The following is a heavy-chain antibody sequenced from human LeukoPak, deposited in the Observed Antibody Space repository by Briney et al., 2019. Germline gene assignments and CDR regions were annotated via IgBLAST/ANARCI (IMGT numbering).Heavy chain of an antibody. CDR2: ISSSSTYI. V-gene: IGHV3-21*01. CDR3: ARGSPNLFDY. Sequence: GGSLRLSCAASGFTFSSYSMNWVRQAPGKGLEWVSSISSSSTYIYYADSVKGRFTISRDNAKNSLYQQMNSLRDEDTAVYYCARGSPNLFDYWGQGTLVTVS. CDR1: GFTFSSYS. D-gene: IGHD1-14*01. J-gene: IGHJ4*02.